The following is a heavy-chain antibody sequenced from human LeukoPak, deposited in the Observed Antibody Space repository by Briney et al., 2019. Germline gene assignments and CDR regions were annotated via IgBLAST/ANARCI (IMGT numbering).Heavy chain of an antibody. CDR3: ARWSGSVTARNYYYYYMDV. J-gene: IGHJ6*03. CDR1: GGSVRRGNYY. CDR2: IYTSGTT. V-gene: IGHV4-61*02. Sequence: SETLSLTCTVSGGSVRRGNYYWTWIRQPAGSGLEWIGRIYTSGTTDYNPSLRIRVTISVDASRNQFSLNLSSVTAADTAVYYCARWSGSVTARNYYYYYMDVWGEGTTVTVSS. D-gene: IGHD6-6*01.